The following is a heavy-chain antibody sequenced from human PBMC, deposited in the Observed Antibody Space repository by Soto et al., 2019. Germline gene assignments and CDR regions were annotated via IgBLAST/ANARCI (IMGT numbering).Heavy chain of an antibody. CDR3: ARDHGWSGSYYVRTPMGY. Sequence: QVQLVQSGAEVKKPGSSVKVSCKASGGTFSSYAISWVRQAPGQGLEWMGGIIPIFGTANYAQKFQSRVTITADESTSTAYMELRSLRSEDTAVYYCARDHGWSGSYYVRTPMGYWGQGTLVTVSS. D-gene: IGHD1-26*01. V-gene: IGHV1-69*12. CDR1: GGTFSSYA. J-gene: IGHJ4*02. CDR2: IIPIFGTA.